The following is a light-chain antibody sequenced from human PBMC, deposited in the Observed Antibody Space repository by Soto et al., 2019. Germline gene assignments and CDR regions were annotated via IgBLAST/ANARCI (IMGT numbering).Light chain of an antibody. V-gene: IGKV3-15*01. J-gene: IGKJ1*01. CDR1: QSISSS. Sequence: EIVMTQSPATLSVSPGERATLSCRASQSISSSLAWYQQKPGQAPRLLIHGASTRATGNPGRFSGSGSGAEFTLTISSLQPDDFATYYCQQYNSYWTFGQGTKVDIK. CDR2: GAS. CDR3: QQYNSYWT.